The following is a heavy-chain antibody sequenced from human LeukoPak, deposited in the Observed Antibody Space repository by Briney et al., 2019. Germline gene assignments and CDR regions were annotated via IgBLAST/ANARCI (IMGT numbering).Heavy chain of an antibody. CDR3: ARGRKLVPAY. V-gene: IGHV4-31*03. CDR1: GGSISSGDYY. J-gene: IGHJ4*02. Sequence: SETLSLTCTVSGGSISSGDYYWSWTRQHPGKGLEWIGYIYYSASTYYNPSLKSRVTISVDTSKNQFSLKLSSVTAADTAVYYCARGRKLVPAYWGQGTLVTVSS. CDR2: IYYSAST. D-gene: IGHD6-6*01.